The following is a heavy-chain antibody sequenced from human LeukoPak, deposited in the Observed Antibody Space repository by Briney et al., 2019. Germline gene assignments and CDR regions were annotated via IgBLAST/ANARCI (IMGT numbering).Heavy chain of an antibody. CDR3: ARDRHYYGSGSYYYGMDV. Sequence: GGSLRLSCAASGFTFSSYAMSWVRQAPGKGLEWVSAISGSGGSTYYADSVKGRFTISRDNSKNTLYLQMNSLRAEDTAVYYCARDRHYYGSGSYYYGMDVWGQGTTVTVSS. D-gene: IGHD3-10*01. CDR2: ISGSGGST. J-gene: IGHJ6*02. CDR1: GFTFSSYA. V-gene: IGHV3-23*01.